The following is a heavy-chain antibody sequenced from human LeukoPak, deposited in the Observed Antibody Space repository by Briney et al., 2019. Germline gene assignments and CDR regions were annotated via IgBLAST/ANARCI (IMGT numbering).Heavy chain of an antibody. D-gene: IGHD1-26*01. V-gene: IGHV4-59*06. CDR2: IYYSGST. CDR3: ARGGLSVGPDYYYGMDV. Sequence: PSETLSLTCTVSSGSISSYYWSWIRQHPGKGLEWIGYIYYSGSTYYNPSLKSQVTISVDTSKNQFSLKLSSVTAADTAVYYCARGGLSVGPDYYYGMDVWGQGTTVTVSS. J-gene: IGHJ6*02. CDR1: SGSISSYY.